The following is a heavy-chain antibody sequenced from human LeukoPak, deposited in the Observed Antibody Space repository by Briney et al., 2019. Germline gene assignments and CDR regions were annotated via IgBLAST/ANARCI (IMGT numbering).Heavy chain of an antibody. D-gene: IGHD4-23*01. CDR2: IHYSGST. CDR1: GGSISSYY. CDR3: ARANYGGNPDY. Sequence: SETLSLTCTVSGGSISSYYWSWIRQPPGKALEWIGYIHYSGSTNYKPSLKSRVTISVDTSKNQFSLRLSSVTAADTAVYYCARANYGGNPDYWGQGTLVTVSS. J-gene: IGHJ4*02. V-gene: IGHV4-59*01.